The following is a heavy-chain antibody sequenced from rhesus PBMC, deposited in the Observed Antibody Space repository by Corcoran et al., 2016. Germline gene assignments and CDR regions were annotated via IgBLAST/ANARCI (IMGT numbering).Heavy chain of an antibody. CDR1: GYTFTDYY. J-gene: IGHJ6*01. CDR2: VDPKDGEA. CDR3: ARGGPDYGSNYGLDS. Sequence: EVQLVQSGAEVKKPGASVKISCKASGYTFTDYYLHWVRQAPGKGLEWMGRVDPKDGEAKQARKSQDRFTITADTVTDTAYMGLSSLRSEDTAVYYCARGGPDYGSNYGLDSWGQGVVVTVSS. V-gene: IGHV1-111*02. D-gene: IGHD4-4*01.